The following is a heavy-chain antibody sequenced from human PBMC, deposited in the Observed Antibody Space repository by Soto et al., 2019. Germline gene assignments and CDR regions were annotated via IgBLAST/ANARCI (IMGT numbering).Heavy chain of an antibody. CDR2: IYYSGST. V-gene: IGHV4-59*08. D-gene: IGHD3-22*01. Sequence: SETLSLTCTVSGGSISSYYWSWIRQPPGKGLEWIGYIYYSGSTNYNPSLKSRVTISLDTSKNQFSLKLRSVTAADTAVYYCARQEYYYDTSGHIKFYAFHIWGQGTLVTVSS. CDR3: ARQEYYYDTSGHIKFYAFHI. J-gene: IGHJ3*02. CDR1: GGSISSYY.